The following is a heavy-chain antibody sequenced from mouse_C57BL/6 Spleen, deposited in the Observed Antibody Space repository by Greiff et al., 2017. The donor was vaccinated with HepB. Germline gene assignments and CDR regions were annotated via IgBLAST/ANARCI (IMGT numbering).Heavy chain of an antibody. CDR1: GYTFTSYD. CDR2: IYPRDGST. V-gene: IGHV1-85*01. CDR3: ARDYYGSIHWYFDV. J-gene: IGHJ1*03. D-gene: IGHD1-1*01. Sequence: QVQLKQSGPELVKPGASVKLSCKASGYTFTSYDINWVKQRPGQGLEWIGWIYPRDGSTKYNEKFKGKATLTVDTSSSTAYMELHSLTSEDSAVYFCARDYYGSIHWYFDVWGTGTTVTVSS.